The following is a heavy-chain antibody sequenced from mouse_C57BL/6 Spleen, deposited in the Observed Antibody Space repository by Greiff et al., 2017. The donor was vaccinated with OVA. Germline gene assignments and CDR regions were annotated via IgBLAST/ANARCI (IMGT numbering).Heavy chain of an antibody. CDR1: GFTFSDAW. CDR3: TLITTVPWYFDV. Sequence: EVMLVESGGGLVQPGGSMKLSCAASGFTFSDAWMDWVRQSPEKGLEWVAEIRNKANNHATYYAESVKGRFTISRDDSKSSVYLQMNSLRAEDTGIYYCTLITTVPWYFDVWGTGTTVTVSS. D-gene: IGHD1-1*01. CDR2: IRNKANNHAT. V-gene: IGHV6-6*01. J-gene: IGHJ1*03.